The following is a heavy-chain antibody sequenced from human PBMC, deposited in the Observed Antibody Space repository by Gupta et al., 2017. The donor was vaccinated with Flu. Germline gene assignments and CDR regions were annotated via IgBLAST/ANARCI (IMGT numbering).Heavy chain of an antibody. CDR3: TIDLHHDVLTTFLR. CDR2: YDPEEGVI. Sequence: VQLTHSGPAAKMPGASAKVSGQVSGYSLSAFSIHWVRQAPGKGLEWMGGYDPEEGVIVHAQRLQGRVAMTEDTSTDTAYLTLGSLRSEDTAVYYCTIDLHHDVLTTFLRWGNRTLGTVS. D-gene: IGHD3-9*01. V-gene: IGHV1-24*01. J-gene: IGHJ4*03. CDR1: GYSLSAFS.